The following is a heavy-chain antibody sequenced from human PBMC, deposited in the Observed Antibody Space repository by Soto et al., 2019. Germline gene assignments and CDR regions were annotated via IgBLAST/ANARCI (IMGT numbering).Heavy chain of an antibody. CDR2: ITSTGSTI. Sequence: GGSLRLSCAASGFMFSEYYMAWIRQAPGKGLEWVSYITSTGSTIYCADSVKGRFTISRDNAKNSLYLQMNSLRAEDTAIYYCARDKYSSGWHPFDQWGQGTLVTVSP. CDR3: ARDKYSSGWHPFDQ. J-gene: IGHJ4*02. D-gene: IGHD6-19*01. CDR1: GFMFSEYY. V-gene: IGHV3-11*01.